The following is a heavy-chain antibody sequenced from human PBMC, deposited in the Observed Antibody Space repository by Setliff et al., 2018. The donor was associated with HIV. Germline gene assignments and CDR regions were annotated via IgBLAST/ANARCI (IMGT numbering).Heavy chain of an antibody. CDR2: VIPLFGTE. Sequence: SVKVSCKSSGGTFSSYGVTWVRQAPGQGLEWMGGVIPLFGTEKVAQKFQGRVTITADESTSTAYMELSSLGSEDTAVYYCARGSGGYCSGGSCYFGFGLALWGQGTTVTVSS. D-gene: IGHD2-15*01. CDR3: ARGSGGYCSGGSCYFGFGLAL. J-gene: IGHJ6*02. V-gene: IGHV1-69*13. CDR1: GGTFSSYG.